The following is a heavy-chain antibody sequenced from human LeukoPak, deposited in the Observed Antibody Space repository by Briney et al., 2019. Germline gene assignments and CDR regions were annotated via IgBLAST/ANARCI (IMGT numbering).Heavy chain of an antibody. Sequence: PSETLSLTCTVSGGSIGSYYWSWIRQPAGKGLEWFGHIYNSGSTNYNPSLKGRVTMSVATSKNQFSLHLSSVTAADTAVYYCARSAFLVTAPGLYYFDCGGQGTLVAVSS. D-gene: IGHD6-13*01. CDR3: ARSAFLVTAPGLYYFDC. CDR2: IYNSGST. J-gene: IGHJ4*02. CDR1: GGSIGSYY. V-gene: IGHV4-4*07.